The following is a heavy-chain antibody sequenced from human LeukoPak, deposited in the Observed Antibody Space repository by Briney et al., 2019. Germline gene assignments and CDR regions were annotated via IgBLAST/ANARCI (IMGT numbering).Heavy chain of an antibody. V-gene: IGHV3-30*04. CDR1: GFTFSSYA. J-gene: IGHJ4*02. CDR2: ISYDGSNK. Sequence: PGGSLRLSCAASGFTFSSYAMHWVRQAPGKGLEWVAVISYDGSNKYYADSVKGRFTISRDNSKNTLYLQMNSLRAEDTAVYYCARSAGGSYDRSNDYWGQGTLVTVSS. CDR3: ARSAGGSYDRSNDY. D-gene: IGHD1-26*01.